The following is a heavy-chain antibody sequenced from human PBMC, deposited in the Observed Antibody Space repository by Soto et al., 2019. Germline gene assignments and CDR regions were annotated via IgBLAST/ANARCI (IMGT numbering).Heavy chain of an antibody. CDR2: IWYDGDNK. V-gene: IGHV3-33*06. Sequence: RHACAASELSLSTYGPHCDRQAPGKGLEWVAVIWYDGDNKYYADSVKGRFSISRDNYKDTLYLQINSLRAEDTALYYCAKDRPRRTSGYFFDYWGQGTPVTVSS. CDR1: ELSLSTYG. CDR3: AKDRPRRTSGYFFDY. J-gene: IGHJ4*02. D-gene: IGHD1-1*01.